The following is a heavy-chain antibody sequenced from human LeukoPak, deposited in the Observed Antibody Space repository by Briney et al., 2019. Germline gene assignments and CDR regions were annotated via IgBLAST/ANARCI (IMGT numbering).Heavy chain of an antibody. CDR1: GFTFSSYS. J-gene: IGHJ4*02. Sequence: GGSLRLSCAASGFTFSSYSMNWVRQAPGKGLEWVSSISSSSSYIYYADSVKGRFTISRDNAKNSLYLQMNSLRAEDTAVYHCARDKYYYDSSGYRRYFDYWGQGTLVTVSS. CDR2: ISSSSSYI. V-gene: IGHV3-21*01. CDR3: ARDKYYYDSSGYRRYFDY. D-gene: IGHD3-22*01.